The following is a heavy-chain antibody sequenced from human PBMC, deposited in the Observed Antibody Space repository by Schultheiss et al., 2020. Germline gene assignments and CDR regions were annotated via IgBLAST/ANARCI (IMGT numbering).Heavy chain of an antibody. CDR2: ISWNSGSI. CDR1: GFTFDDYA. J-gene: IGHJ4*02. Sequence: GGSLRLSCAASGFTFDDYAMHWVRQAPGKGLEWVSGISWNSGSIGYADSVKGRFTISRDNAKNTLYLQMNSLRAEDTAVYYCATSQYCSSTSCHTGMFDYWGRGNLVTVSS. V-gene: IGHV3-9*01. CDR3: ATSQYCSSTSCHTGMFDY. D-gene: IGHD2-2*02.